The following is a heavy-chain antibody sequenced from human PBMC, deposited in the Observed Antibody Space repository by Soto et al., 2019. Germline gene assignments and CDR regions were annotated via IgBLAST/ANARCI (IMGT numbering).Heavy chain of an antibody. D-gene: IGHD3-10*01. Sequence: EVQLLESGGGLVQPGGSLRLSCAASGFTFSSYAMSWVRQAPGKGLEWVSGIGGGGVNTYYADSVKGRFTISRDNSKNTLYLQMNSLRAEDTAIYYCANSYFSAFDVWGHGTKVTVSS. CDR3: ANSYFSAFDV. CDR2: IGGGGVNT. V-gene: IGHV3-23*01. J-gene: IGHJ3*01. CDR1: GFTFSSYA.